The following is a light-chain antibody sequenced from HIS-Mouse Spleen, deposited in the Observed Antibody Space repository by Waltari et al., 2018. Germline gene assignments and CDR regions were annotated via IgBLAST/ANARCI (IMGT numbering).Light chain of an antibody. CDR2: DVS. Sequence: QSALTQPASVSGSPGQSITIPCTGTSSDAGGYNYVSWYQHHPGKAPKLMIYDVSNRPSGVSNRFSGSKSGNTASLTISGLQAEDEADYYCSSYTSSSTWVFGGGTKLTVL. J-gene: IGLJ3*02. CDR3: SSYTSSSTWV. V-gene: IGLV2-14*03. CDR1: SSDAGGYNY.